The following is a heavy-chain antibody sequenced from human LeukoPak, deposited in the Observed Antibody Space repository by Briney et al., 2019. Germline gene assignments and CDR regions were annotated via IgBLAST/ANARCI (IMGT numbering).Heavy chain of an antibody. Sequence: GGSLRLSRAASGFTFSDNYMTWVRQAPGKGLEWLSYISGNGGDIQYADSVKGRFTISRDNAKNSLYLQMNSLRAEDTAVYYCARAWTGYSYGDYWGQGTLVTVSS. CDR3: ARAWTGYSYGDY. CDR2: ISGNGGDI. D-gene: IGHD5-18*01. J-gene: IGHJ4*02. CDR1: GFTFSDNY. V-gene: IGHV3-11*01.